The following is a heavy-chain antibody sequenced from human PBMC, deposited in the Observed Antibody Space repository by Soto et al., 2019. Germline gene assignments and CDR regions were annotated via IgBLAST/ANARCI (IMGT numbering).Heavy chain of an antibody. Sequence: SETLSLTCAVYGGSFSGYYWSWIRQPPGKGLEWIGEIYHSGSSNYNPSLKSRVTISVDTSKNQFSLKLSSVTAADTAVFYPVRGAHSGWFDPWGQGTLVTVS. V-gene: IGHV4-34*01. J-gene: IGHJ5*02. CDR1: GGSFSGYY. D-gene: IGHD2-15*01. CDR3: VRGAHSGWFDP. CDR2: IYHSGSS.